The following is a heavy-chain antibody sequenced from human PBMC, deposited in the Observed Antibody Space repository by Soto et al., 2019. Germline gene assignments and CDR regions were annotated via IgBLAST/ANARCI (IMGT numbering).Heavy chain of an antibody. CDR3: ARDVAARYCHTSNYGGLLDF. Sequence: GGSLRLSCAASGFTFSAYWMSWVRQAPGKGLEWVANIKQDGSEKYYVDSVKGRFTISRDDAKNSLYLQMNSLTADDKAFYYCARDVAARYCHTSNYGGLLDFWGQGTLVTVSS. CDR2: IKQDGSEK. D-gene: IGHD3-9*01. J-gene: IGHJ4*02. V-gene: IGHV3-7*01. CDR1: GFTFSAYW.